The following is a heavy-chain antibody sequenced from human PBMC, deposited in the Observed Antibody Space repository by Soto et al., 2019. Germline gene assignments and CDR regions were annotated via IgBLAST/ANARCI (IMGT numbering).Heavy chain of an antibody. CDR2: IIPILGIA. CDR3: ATGSQQPLDY. CDR1: GGTFSSYT. Sequence: QVQLVQSGAEVKKPGSSVKVSCKASGGTFSSYTISWVRQAPGQGLEWMGRIIPILGIANYAQKFQGRVTITAEKSTSTAYMELSSLRSEDTAVYYCATGSQQPLDYWGEGTLVTVSS. J-gene: IGHJ4*02. V-gene: IGHV1-69*02. D-gene: IGHD2-2*01.